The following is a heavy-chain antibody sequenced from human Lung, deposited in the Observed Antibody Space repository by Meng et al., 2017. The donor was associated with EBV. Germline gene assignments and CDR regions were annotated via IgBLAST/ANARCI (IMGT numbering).Heavy chain of an antibody. CDR2: IYYSGST. Sequence: LQAPESGPGRGNPSKTLSLTCTVSGDSISSSSYYWAWIRQPPGKGLEWIGTIYYSGSTSYNPSLKSRVTISVDTSKSQFSLNLSSVTAADTAVYYCARHAHDYIWGSYRYWDYWGQGTLVTVSS. V-gene: IGHV4-39*01. J-gene: IGHJ4*02. D-gene: IGHD3-16*02. CDR3: ARHAHDYIWGSYRYWDY. CDR1: GDSISSSSYY.